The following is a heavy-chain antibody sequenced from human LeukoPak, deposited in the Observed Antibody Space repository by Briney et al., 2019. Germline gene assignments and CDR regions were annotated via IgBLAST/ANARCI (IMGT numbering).Heavy chain of an antibody. Sequence: GGSLRLSCAASGFTFSSYWMSWVRQAPGKGLEWVANIKQDGSEKYYVGSVKGRFTISRDNAKNSLYLQMNSLRAEDTAVYYCARVGVDIVATPFDYWGQGTLVTVSS. D-gene: IGHD5-12*01. V-gene: IGHV3-7*01. J-gene: IGHJ4*02. CDR1: GFTFSSYW. CDR3: ARVGVDIVATPFDY. CDR2: IKQDGSEK.